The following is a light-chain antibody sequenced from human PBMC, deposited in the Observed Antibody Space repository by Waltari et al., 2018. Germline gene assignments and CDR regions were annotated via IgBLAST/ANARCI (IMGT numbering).Light chain of an antibody. CDR1: RSDVGGYNY. J-gene: IGLJ3*02. Sequence: QSALTQPASVSGSPGQSITISCTGTRSDVGGYNYVSWYQQHPGKAPKLIIYDVSDRPSGVSNRFSGSKSGNTASLTVSGLQAEDEADYSCSSYTGSNTWVFGGGTKLTVL. CDR2: DVS. CDR3: SSYTGSNTWV. V-gene: IGLV2-14*03.